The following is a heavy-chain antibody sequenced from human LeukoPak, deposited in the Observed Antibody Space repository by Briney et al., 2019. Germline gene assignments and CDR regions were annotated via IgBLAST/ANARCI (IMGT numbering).Heavy chain of an antibody. CDR3: ARVIVPYRYDANWFDP. Sequence: PSETLSPTCTVSGGSISGDGQYWSWIRQHPGKGLEWIGYIYYSGNSYYNPSLKSRVTISADTSENQFSLQLNSVTAADTAVYYCARVIVPYRYDANWFDPWGQGTLVTVSS. CDR1: GGSISGDGQY. J-gene: IGHJ5*02. D-gene: IGHD4/OR15-4a*01. V-gene: IGHV4-31*03. CDR2: IYYSGNS.